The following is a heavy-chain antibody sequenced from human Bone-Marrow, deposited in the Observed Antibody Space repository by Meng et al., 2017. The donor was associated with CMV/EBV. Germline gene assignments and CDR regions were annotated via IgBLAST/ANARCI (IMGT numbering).Heavy chain of an antibody. J-gene: IGHJ6*02. CDR3: AKDYYYYGMDV. V-gene: IGHV3-66*03. CDR2: IYSCGST. Sequence: GGSLRLSCAASGFTVSSNYMSWVRQAPGKGLEWVSVIYSCGSTYYADSVKGRFTISRDNSKNTLYLQMNSLRAEDTAVYYCAKDYYYYGMDVWGQGTTVTVSS. CDR1: GFTVSSNY.